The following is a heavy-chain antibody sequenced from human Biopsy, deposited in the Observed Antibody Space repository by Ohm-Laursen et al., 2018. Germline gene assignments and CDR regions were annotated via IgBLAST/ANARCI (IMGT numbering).Heavy chain of an antibody. CDR1: GDSFTSYA. D-gene: IGHD1-26*01. CDR2: IIPIPNVA. V-gene: IGHV1-69*10. CDR3: ARGEGSSWFDP. Sequence: SVKVSCKASGDSFTSYAIGWVRQAPGQGLEWMGGIIPIPNVATYAQKFQGRITITADESTSTAYMELSSLTSDDTAVYFCARGEGSSWFDPWGQGTLVTVSS. J-gene: IGHJ5*02.